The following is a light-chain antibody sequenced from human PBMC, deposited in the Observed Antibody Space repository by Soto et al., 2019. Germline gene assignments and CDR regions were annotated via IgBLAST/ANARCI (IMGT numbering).Light chain of an antibody. V-gene: IGLV2-8*01. J-gene: IGLJ2*01. Sequence: QSALTQPPSASGSPGQSITISCTGTSSDVGRYNYVSWYQQHPGSAPKLIIHEVNKRPSGVPDRFSGSKSGNTASLTVTGLQAEDEAYYYCSSYAGSNILVFGEGTKLTVL. CDR2: EVN. CDR1: SSDVGRYNY. CDR3: SSYAGSNILV.